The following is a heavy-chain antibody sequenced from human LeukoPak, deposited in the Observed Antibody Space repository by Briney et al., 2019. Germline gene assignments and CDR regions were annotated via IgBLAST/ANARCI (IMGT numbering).Heavy chain of an antibody. CDR2: TYYRAKWYN. CDR3: ARDPDRAHGRYYFDY. D-gene: IGHD4-17*01. J-gene: IGHJ4*02. V-gene: IGHV6-1*01. CDR1: GDSVSSNSAA. Sequence: SQTLSLTCAISGDSVSSNSAAWNWIRQSPSRVLECLGRTYYRAKWYNDYAVSVKSRITINPDKSKNQFSLQLNSVNPEDTAVYYCARDPDRAHGRYYFDYWGQGTLVTVSS.